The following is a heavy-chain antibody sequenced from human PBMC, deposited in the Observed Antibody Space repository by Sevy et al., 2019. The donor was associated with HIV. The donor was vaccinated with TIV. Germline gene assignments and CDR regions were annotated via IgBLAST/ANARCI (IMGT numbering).Heavy chain of an antibody. CDR3: SQDMNFGY. CDR1: GFTFDDYA. V-gene: IGHV3-9*01. J-gene: IGHJ4*02. Sequence: GGYLRLSCAASGFTFDDYAMHWVRQAPGKGLEWVSGISWNSGSIGYADSVKGRFTISRDNAKNSLYLQMNSLRAEDTALYYCSQDMNFGYWGQGTLVTVSS. CDR2: ISWNSGSI.